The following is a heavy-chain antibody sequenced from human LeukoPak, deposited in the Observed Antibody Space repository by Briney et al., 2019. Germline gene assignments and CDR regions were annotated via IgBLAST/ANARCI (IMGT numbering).Heavy chain of an antibody. J-gene: IGHJ4*02. CDR2: ISWNSGRI. CDR3: ARGPNSNWSGLDF. D-gene: IGHD6-6*01. V-gene: IGHV3-9*01. CDR1: GFTFDDYA. Sequence: GGSLRLSCAASGFTFDDYAMHWVRHAPGKGLEWVSGISWNSGRIGYADSVKGRFTISRDNAKNTLYLQVNNLRAEDTAVYYCARGPNSNWSGLDFWGQGTLLTVSS.